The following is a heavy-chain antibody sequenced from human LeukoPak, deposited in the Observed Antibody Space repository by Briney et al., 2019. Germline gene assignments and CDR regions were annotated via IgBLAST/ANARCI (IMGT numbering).Heavy chain of an antibody. CDR1: GITFSSYG. CDR3: ARGLDVVSATNDAFDI. D-gene: IGHD2-15*01. CDR2: ISHTGGSP. V-gene: IGHV3-21*01. J-gene: IGHJ3*02. Sequence: GSLRLSCAASGITFSSYGMSWVRQVPGKGLEWVSSISHTGGSPYYADSVKGRFTISRDNAKNSLYLQMNSLRAEDTAVYYCARGLDVVSATNDAFDIWGQGNNGHRLF.